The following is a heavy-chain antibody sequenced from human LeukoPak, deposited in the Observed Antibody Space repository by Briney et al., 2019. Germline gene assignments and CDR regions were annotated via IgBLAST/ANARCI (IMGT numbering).Heavy chain of an antibody. V-gene: IGHV1-69-2*01. CDR1: GYPFSDYY. CDR3: ARDHEERGPYLDL. CDR2: IDPVDGET. J-gene: IGHJ4*02. D-gene: IGHD3-10*01. Sequence: AASVKVSCKASGYPFSDYYIHWVQEAPGKGLEWMGRIDPVDGETTYAESFQGRVTFTADRSTYTIYMELNGLTFADRAVYYCARDHEERGPYLDLWGQGTQVIVSS.